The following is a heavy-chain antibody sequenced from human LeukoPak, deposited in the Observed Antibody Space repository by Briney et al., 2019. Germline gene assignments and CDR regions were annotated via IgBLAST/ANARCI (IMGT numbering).Heavy chain of an antibody. J-gene: IGHJ5*02. V-gene: IGHV1-24*01. CDR1: GYTLTKLS. D-gene: IGHD3-3*01. CDR3: ATRNCLEWTHKGWFDP. CDR2: YDPEEVET. Sequence: ASVKVSCKVSGYTLTKLSMHWVRQDPGKGLEWMGGYDPEEVETIYAQTFQGRVTMTEDTSTDTAYLELRNLRSDDTAVYYCATRNCLEWTHKGWFDPWGQGTLVTVSS.